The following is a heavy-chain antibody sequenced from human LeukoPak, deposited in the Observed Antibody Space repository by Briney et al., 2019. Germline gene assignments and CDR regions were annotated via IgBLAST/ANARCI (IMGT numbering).Heavy chain of an antibody. V-gene: IGHV4-39*07. Sequence: SETLSLTCTVSGGSISSSSYYWGWIRQPPGKGLEWIGSIYYSGSTYYNPFLKSRVTISVDTSKNQFSLKLSSVTAADTAVYYCARDPGSTGWYYYYYYMDVWGKGTTVTVSS. D-gene: IGHD6-19*01. CDR1: GGSISSSSYY. CDR2: IYYSGST. J-gene: IGHJ6*03. CDR3: ARDPGSTGWYYYYYYMDV.